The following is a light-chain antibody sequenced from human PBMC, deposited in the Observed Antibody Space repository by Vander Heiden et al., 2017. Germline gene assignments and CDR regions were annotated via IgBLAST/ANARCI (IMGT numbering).Light chain of an antibody. CDR1: QSFGNNY. CDR2: DSS. J-gene: IGKJ2*03. CDR3: QQYARSIGS. V-gene: IGKV3-20*01. Sequence: IVLTQSPGSLSLSPGERATLSCRASQSFGNNYLAWYQQKPGQAPRLLIFDSSTRATGVPDRFSGSGSGTDFTLTISGLEPEDFGVYYCQQYARSIGSFGQGTKLEIK.